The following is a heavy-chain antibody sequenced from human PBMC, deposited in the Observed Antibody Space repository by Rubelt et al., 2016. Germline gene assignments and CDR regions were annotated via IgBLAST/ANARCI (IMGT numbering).Heavy chain of an antibody. CDR3: ARADSTFTFFDY. D-gene: IGHD3-16*01. V-gene: IGHV3-48*04. CDR1: GFTFSDHS. Sequence: EQLVESGGGVVQPGRSLRLSCAGSGFTFSDHSMNWVRQAPGKGLEWVSYISSSSSLIYYAESVKGRFTISRGNAKNSLYLQMNSLRAEDTAVYYCARADSTFTFFDYWGQGTLVTVSS. J-gene: IGHJ4*02. CDR2: ISSSSSLI.